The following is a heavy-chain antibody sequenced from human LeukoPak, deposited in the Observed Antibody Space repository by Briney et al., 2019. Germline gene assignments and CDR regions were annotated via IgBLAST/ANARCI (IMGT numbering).Heavy chain of an antibody. J-gene: IGHJ4*02. V-gene: IGHV1-18*01. Sequence: GASVKVSCKASGYTFTSYGLSWVRQAPGQGLEWMGLISAYNGNTNYAQKLQGRVTMTTDTSTSTAYMELRSLRSDDTAVYYCARMGYCSSTSCYIDTYWGQGTLVTVSS. CDR1: GYTFTSYG. CDR2: ISAYNGNT. CDR3: ARMGYCSSTSCYIDTY. D-gene: IGHD2-2*02.